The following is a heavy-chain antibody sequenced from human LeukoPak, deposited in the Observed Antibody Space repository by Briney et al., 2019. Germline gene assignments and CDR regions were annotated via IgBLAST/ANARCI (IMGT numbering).Heavy chain of an antibody. CDR2: ISSSSRYI. CDR1: GFTFSSYS. J-gene: IGHJ5*02. V-gene: IGHV3-21*01. Sequence: GGSLRLSCAASGFTFSSYSMNWVRQAPGKGLEWVSSISSSSRYIYYADSVKGRFTISRDNAKNSLYLQMNSLKAEDTAVYYCARSSQGWFDPWGQGTLVTVSS. CDR3: ARSSQGWFDP.